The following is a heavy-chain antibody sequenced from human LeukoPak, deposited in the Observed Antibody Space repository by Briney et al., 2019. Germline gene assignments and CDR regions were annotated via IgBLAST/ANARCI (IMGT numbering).Heavy chain of an antibody. V-gene: IGHV3-74*01. CDR2: INSDGSST. Sequence: GGSLRLSCAASGFTFSSYWMRWVRQAPGKGLVWVSRINSDGSSTSYADSVKGRFTISRDNAKNTLYLQMNSLRAEDTAVYYCARDYTPEDIVVVPAAVYYYYGMDVWGQGTTVTVSS. D-gene: IGHD2-2*01. CDR3: ARDYTPEDIVVVPAAVYYYYGMDV. CDR1: GFTFSSYW. J-gene: IGHJ6*02.